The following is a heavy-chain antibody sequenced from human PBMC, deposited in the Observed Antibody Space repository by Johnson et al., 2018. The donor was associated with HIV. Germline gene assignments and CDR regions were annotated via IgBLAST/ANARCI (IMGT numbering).Heavy chain of an antibody. CDR1: GFTFDDYA. Sequence: VQLVESGGGVVQPGRSLRLSCAASGFTFDDYAMHWVRQAPGKGLEWVSGISWNSGSIGYADSVKGRFTISRDNAKNSLYLQMNSLRAGDTAVYYCARSGRGTLTTVPDAFDIWGQGTMVTVSS. CDR2: ISWNSGSI. D-gene: IGHD4-17*01. V-gene: IGHV3-9*01. CDR3: ARSGRGTLTTVPDAFDI. J-gene: IGHJ3*02.